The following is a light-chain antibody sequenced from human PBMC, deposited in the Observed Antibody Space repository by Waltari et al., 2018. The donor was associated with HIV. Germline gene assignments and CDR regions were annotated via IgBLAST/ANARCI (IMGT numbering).Light chain of an antibody. J-gene: IGKJ2*01. V-gene: IGKV1-39*01. CDR3: QQSYSTLMYT. CDR1: QSIADY. Sequence: DIQMTQSPSSLSASVGDRVTSTCRASQSIADYLNWYQQKPGRAPRLLIYAASSLQRGVPSRFSGSGSGTHFTLTISRLQPEDFATYYCQQSYSTLMYTFGQGTKLEIK. CDR2: AAS.